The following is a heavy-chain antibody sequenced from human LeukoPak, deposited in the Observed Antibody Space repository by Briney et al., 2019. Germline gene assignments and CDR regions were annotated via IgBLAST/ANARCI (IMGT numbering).Heavy chain of an antibody. CDR1: GFTFSSYW. J-gene: IGHJ4*02. D-gene: IGHD2-2*01. CDR2: IKQDGSEK. CDR3: ARDLVPAALDC. Sequence: GGSLRLSCAASGFTFSSYWMTWVRQAPGKGLEWVANIKQDGSEKYYVDSVKGRFTISRDNAKSSLYLQMNSLRADDTAVYYCARDLVPAALDCWGQGTLVTVSS. V-gene: IGHV3-7*01.